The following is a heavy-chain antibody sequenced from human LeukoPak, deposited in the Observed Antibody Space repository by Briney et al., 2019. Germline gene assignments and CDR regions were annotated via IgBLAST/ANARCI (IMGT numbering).Heavy chain of an antibody. V-gene: IGHV4-34*01. D-gene: IGHD3-10*01. CDR2: INHSGST. J-gene: IGHJ6*03. Sequence: SETLSLTCAVYGGSFSGYYWSWIRQPPGKGLEWIGEINHSGSTNYNPSLKSRVTISVDTSKNQFSLKLSSVTAADTAVYYCARVYYGSGSYSVYMDVWDKGTTVTISS. CDR3: ARVYYGSGSYSVYMDV. CDR1: GGSFSGYY.